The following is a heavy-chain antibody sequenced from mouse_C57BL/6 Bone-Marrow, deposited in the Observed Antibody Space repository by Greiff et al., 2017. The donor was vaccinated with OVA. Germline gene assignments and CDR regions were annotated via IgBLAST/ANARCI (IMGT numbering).Heavy chain of an antibody. V-gene: IGHV1-50*01. D-gene: IGHD3-2*02. CDR3: ARVSGYGDFDY. Sequence: QVQLQQPGAELVKPGASVKLSCKASGYTFTSYWMQWVKQRPGQGLEWIGEIDPSDSYTNYNQKFKGKATLTVDTSSSTAYMQLSSLTSEDSAVYYYARVSGYGDFDYWGQGTTLTVSS. J-gene: IGHJ2*01. CDR1: GYTFTSYW. CDR2: IDPSDSYT.